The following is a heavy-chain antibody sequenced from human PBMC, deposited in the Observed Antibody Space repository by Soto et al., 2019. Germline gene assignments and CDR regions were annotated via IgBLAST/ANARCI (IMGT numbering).Heavy chain of an antibody. D-gene: IGHD2-2*01. CDR3: ARGPGRYCSSTSCHLPFEP. J-gene: IGHJ5*02. V-gene: IGHV1-8*01. CDR1: GYTFTSYD. CDR2: MNPNSGNT. Sequence: ASVKISCKASGYTFTSYDINWVRQATGQGLEWMGWMNPNSGNTGYAQKFQGRVTMTRNTSISTAYMELSSLRSEDTAVYYCARGPGRYCSSTSCHLPFEPWGKGTLVTVSS.